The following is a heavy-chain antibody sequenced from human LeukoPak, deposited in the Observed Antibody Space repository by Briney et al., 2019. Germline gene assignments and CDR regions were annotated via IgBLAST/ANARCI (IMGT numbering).Heavy chain of an antibody. V-gene: IGHV3-11*01. CDR2: ISSRGTTI. CDR1: GFTFSDSF. CDR3: AKGSLAVPATLLDF. J-gene: IGHJ4*02. D-gene: IGHD2-15*01. Sequence: GGSLRLSCTASGFTFSDSFMSWIRQAPGKGLGWISYISSRGTTIYYADSVKGRFTISRDNAKNSLYLQMNSLRVEDTAVFYCAKGSLAVPATLLDFWGQGTLVTVSS.